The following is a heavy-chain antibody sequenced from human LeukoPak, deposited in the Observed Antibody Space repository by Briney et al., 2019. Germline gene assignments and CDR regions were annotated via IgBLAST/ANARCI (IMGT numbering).Heavy chain of an antibody. Sequence: SETLSLTCAVYGGSFSGYYWSWIRQPPGKGLEWIGEINHSGSTNYNPSLKSRVTISVDTSKNQFSLMLSSVTAADTAVYYCVGGSGGYGDWGQGTLVTVSS. D-gene: IGHD1-26*01. CDR2: INHSGST. J-gene: IGHJ4*02. CDR3: VGGSGGYGD. CDR1: GGSFSGYY. V-gene: IGHV4-34*01.